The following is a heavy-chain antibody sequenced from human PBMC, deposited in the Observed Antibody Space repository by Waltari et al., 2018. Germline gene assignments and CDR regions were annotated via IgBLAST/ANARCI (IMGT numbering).Heavy chain of an antibody. J-gene: IGHJ4*02. CDR3: ARGDSSGQPTGEY. CDR1: GFTFRSYS. V-gene: IGHV3-21*01. CDR2: ISSSSSYI. Sequence: EVQLVESGGGLVKPGGSLSLSCAASGFTFRSYSMHWVGQAPGKGLEWVSSISSSSSYISYADSVKGRFTISRDNAKISLYLQMNSLRAEDTAVYYCARGDSSGQPTGEYWGQGTLVTVSS. D-gene: IGHD6-19*01.